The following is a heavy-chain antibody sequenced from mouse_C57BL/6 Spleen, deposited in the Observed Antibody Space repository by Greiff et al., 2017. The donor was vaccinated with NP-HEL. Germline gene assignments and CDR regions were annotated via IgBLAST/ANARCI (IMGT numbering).Heavy chain of an antibody. CDR1: GYTFTSYW. D-gene: IGHD1-1*01. V-gene: IGHV1-50*01. J-gene: IGHJ3*01. CDR3: ARSDHYYGSSPWFAY. CDR2: IDPSDSYT. Sequence: QVQLQQPGAELVKPGASVKLSCKASGYTFTSYWMQWVKQRPGQGLEWIGEIDPSDSYTNYNQKFKGKATLTVDTSSSTAYMQLSSLTSEDSAVYYCARSDHYYGSSPWFAYWGQGTLVTVSA.